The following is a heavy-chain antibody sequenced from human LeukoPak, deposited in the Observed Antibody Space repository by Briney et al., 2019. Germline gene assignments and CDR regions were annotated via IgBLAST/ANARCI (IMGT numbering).Heavy chain of an antibody. J-gene: IGHJ4*02. CDR2: IYYSGST. D-gene: IGHD2-15*01. CDR1: GGFISSGGYY. CDR3: ARDSGGPPDH. V-gene: IGHV4-31*03. Sequence: SQTLSLTCTVSGGFISSGGYYWSWIRQHPGKGLEWIGYIYYSGSTYYNPSLKSRVTISVDTSKNQFSLKLSSVTAADTAVYYCARDSGGPPDHWGQGTLVTVSS.